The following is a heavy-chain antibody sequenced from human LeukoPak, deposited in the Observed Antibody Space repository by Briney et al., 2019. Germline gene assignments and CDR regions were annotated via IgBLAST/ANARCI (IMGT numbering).Heavy chain of an antibody. CDR3: ARAAIPDPRRDGYNWGFDP. Sequence: SVKVSCKASGGTFISYAISWVRQAPGQGLEWMGGIIPIFGTANYAQKFQGRVTITADESTSTAYMELSSLRSEDTAVYYCARAAIPDPRRDGYNWGFDPWGQGTLVTVSS. CDR1: GGTFISYA. J-gene: IGHJ5*02. D-gene: IGHD5-24*01. CDR2: IIPIFGTA. V-gene: IGHV1-69*13.